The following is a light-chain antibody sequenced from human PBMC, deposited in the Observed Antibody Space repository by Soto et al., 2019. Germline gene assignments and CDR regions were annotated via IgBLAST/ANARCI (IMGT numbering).Light chain of an antibody. CDR2: GAS. J-gene: IGKJ2*01. Sequence: EIVMTQSPATLSVSPGERATLSCRASQSVRNNLAWYQRKPGQAPSLLIYGASTRATGVPARFSGSGSGTEFTLTISSRQPDDSAVYYCQQFTQWPYTFGQGTKVEIK. V-gene: IGKV3-15*01. CDR3: QQFTQWPYT. CDR1: QSVRNN.